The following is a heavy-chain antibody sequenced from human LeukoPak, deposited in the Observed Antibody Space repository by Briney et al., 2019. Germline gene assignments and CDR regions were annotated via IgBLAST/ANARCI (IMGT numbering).Heavy chain of an antibody. V-gene: IGHV4-31*03. CDR1: GGSISSGGYY. J-gene: IGHJ6*02. D-gene: IGHD6-19*01. Sequence: SETLSLTCTVSGGSISSGGYYWSGIRQHPGKGLEWIGYIYYSGSTYYNPSLQSRVTISVDTSRNQFSLRLSSVTAADTAVYYCARPSHSRGLALAVWGQGTTVTVSS. CDR3: ARPSHSRGLALAV. CDR2: IYYSGST.